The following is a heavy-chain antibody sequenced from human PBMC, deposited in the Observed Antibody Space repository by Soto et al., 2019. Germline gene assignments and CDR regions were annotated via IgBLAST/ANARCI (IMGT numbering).Heavy chain of an antibody. Sequence: QVQLVQSGAEVKKPGSSVKVSCKASGGTFSSYAISWVRHAPGQGLEWMGGIIPIFGTANYAQKFQGRVTITADESTSTAYMEVSSLRSEDTAVYDCECQILTGLPIHYSYGMAVWGQGTTVTVSS. D-gene: IGHD3-9*01. CDR1: GGTFSSYA. CDR2: IIPIFGTA. V-gene: IGHV1-69*01. J-gene: IGHJ6*02. CDR3: ECQILTGLPIHYSYGMAV.